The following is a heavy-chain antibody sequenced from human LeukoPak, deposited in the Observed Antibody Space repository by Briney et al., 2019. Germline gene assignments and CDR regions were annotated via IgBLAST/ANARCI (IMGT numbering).Heavy chain of an antibody. CDR1: GGSFSGYY. CDR2: INHSGST. V-gene: IGHV4-34*01. D-gene: IGHD2-2*02. Sequence: SETLSLTCAVYGGSFSGYYWSWIRQPPGKGLEWIGEINHSGSTNYNPSLKSRVTISVDTSKNQFSLKLSSVTAADTAVYYCARGPLDIVVVPAAIRRRNYYYGMDAWGQGTTVTVSS. CDR3: ARGPLDIVVVPAAIRRRNYYYGMDA. J-gene: IGHJ6*02.